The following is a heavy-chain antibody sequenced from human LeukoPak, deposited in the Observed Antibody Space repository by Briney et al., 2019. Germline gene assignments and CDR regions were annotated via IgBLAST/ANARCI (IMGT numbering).Heavy chain of an antibody. Sequence: GGSLRLSFVASGFTFSSYAMHWVRQAPGKGLEYVSAISNNGGSTYYANSVKGRFTISRDNSKNTLSLQVGSLRAKDKGVYFCGRGDGGSDLDYWGQGSMVTVSS. J-gene: IGHJ4*01. CDR2: ISNNGGST. CDR3: GRGDGGSDLDY. CDR1: GFTFSSYA. D-gene: IGHD3-16*02. V-gene: IGHV3-64*01.